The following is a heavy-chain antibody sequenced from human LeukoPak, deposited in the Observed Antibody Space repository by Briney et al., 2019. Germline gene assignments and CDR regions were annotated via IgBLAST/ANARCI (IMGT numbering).Heavy chain of an antibody. Sequence: GASVKVSRKASGGTFSSYAISWVRQAPGQGLEWMGGIIPMFGTANYAQKFQGRVTITADESTSTAYMELSSLRSEDTAVYYCASSGSYNWNDGVRYYFDYWGQGTLVIVSS. CDR2: IIPMFGTA. D-gene: IGHD1-20*01. CDR3: ASSGSYNWNDGVRYYFDY. J-gene: IGHJ4*02. CDR1: GGTFSSYA. V-gene: IGHV1-69*01.